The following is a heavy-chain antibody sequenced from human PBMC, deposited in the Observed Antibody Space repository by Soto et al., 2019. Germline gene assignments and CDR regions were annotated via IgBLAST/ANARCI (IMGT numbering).Heavy chain of an antibody. D-gene: IGHD4-17*01. CDR2: ISWDGRST. V-gene: IGHV3-43*01. J-gene: IGHJ4*02. Sequence: GGSLRLSCAASGFTFDDYSMHWVRQAPWKGLEWVSLISWDGRSTYYADSVEGRFTISRDNSKNSLYLQMNSLTTEDTAFYYCGKDGAVSDYTYLDYWGQGALVTVSS. CDR1: GFTFDDYS. CDR3: GKDGAVSDYTYLDY.